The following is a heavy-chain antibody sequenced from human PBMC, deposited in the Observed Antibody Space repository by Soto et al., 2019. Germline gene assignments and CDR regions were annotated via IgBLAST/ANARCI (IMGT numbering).Heavy chain of an antibody. Sequence: ASVKVSCKASGYTFTSYGFSWVRQAPGQGLEWMGWISVKTGDTDYAQKFQDRVIMTTDTSTSTAYMELRSLRSDDTAVYYSARDYGSIKSREFDYWGQGALVTVSS. CDR2: ISVKTGDT. CDR1: GYTFTSYG. CDR3: ARDYGSIKSREFDY. J-gene: IGHJ4*02. D-gene: IGHD3-10*01. V-gene: IGHV1-18*04.